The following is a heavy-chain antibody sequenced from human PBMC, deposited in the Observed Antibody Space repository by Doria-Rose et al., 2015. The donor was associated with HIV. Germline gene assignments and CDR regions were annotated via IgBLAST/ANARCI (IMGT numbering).Heavy chain of an antibody. D-gene: IGHD6-13*01. CDR2: MFSDDER. CDR1: GVSLSSPGMG. J-gene: IGHJ4*02. Sequence: QVQLVQSGPVLVKPTETLTLTCTVSGVSLSSPGMGVSWIRQPPGKALEWLANMFSDDERSYNTSLKSRLTISSGTSKSQVVLTMTDMDPVDTATYYCARIKSSRWYHKYYFDFWGQGALVIVSA. CDR3: ARIKSSRWYHKYYFDF. V-gene: IGHV2-26*01.